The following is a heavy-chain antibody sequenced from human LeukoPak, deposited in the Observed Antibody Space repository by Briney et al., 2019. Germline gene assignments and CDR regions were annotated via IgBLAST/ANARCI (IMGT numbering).Heavy chain of an antibody. J-gene: IGHJ5*01. V-gene: IGHV1-46*01. CDR2: INPSGGGT. CDR1: GYTFTSYY. CDR3: ARSRATIADCSGGSCYAFDS. D-gene: IGHD2-15*01. Sequence: ASVKVSCKASGYTFTSYYMHWVRQAPGQGLEWIGLINPSGGGTTYAQKFQGRVTMTRDTSTSTVYMELSSLRSEDTALYYCARSRATIADCSGGSCYAFDSWGQGTLVTVSS.